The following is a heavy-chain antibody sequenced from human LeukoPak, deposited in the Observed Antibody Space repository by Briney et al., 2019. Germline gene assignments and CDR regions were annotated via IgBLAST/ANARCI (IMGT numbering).Heavy chain of an antibody. J-gene: IGHJ3*01. Sequence: PSQTLSLTCTVSGAALSSGTYYWSWIRQPAGKGLEWIGRIFTSGNTDYNPSLKSRVFISIETSKNRFSLTLNSVTAADTAVYYCATLRGDYYDSRAYDLWGQGIMVTVSS. CDR1: GAALSSGTYY. V-gene: IGHV4-61*02. CDR3: ATLRGDYYDSRAYDL. D-gene: IGHD3-22*01. CDR2: IFTSGNT.